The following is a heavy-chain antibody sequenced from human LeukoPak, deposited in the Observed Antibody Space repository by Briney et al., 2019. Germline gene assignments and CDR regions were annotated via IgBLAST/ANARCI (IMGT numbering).Heavy chain of an antibody. D-gene: IGHD3-9*01. CDR2: IPYDGSNK. CDR3: AKGLRYFDWLSH. Sequence: PGGSLRLSCAASGFTFSSYGMHWVRQAPGKGLEWVAVIPYDGSNKYYADSVKGRFTISRDNSKNTLYLQMNSLRAEDTAVYYCAKGLRYFDWLSHWGQGTLVTVSS. V-gene: IGHV3-30*18. CDR1: GFTFSSYG. J-gene: IGHJ5*02.